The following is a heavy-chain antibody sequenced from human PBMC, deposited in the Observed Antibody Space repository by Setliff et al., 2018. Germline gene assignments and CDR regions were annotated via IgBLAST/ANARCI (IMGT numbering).Heavy chain of an antibody. J-gene: IGHJ4*02. Sequence: GSLRLSCAASGFSFSSYAMSWVRQTPGKGLAWVSTLTASGDTTYYADSVQGRFTISRDNPKNTLYLQMNSLRPEDTAVYYCARSESCGATNCSPFDYWGQGTLVTVSS. CDR3: ARSESCGATNCSPFDY. V-gene: IGHV3-23*01. CDR1: GFSFSSYA. CDR2: LTASGDTT. D-gene: IGHD2-2*01.